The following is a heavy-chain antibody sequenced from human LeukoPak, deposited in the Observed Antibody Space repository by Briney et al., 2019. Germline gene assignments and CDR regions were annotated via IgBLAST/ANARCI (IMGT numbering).Heavy chain of an antibody. CDR1: GGSFGGYY. CDR3: ARGPATYGGYYYYYGMDV. CDR2: INHSGST. J-gene: IGHJ6*02. V-gene: IGHV4-34*01. D-gene: IGHD4-23*01. Sequence: SETLSLTCAVYGGSFGGYYWSWIRQPPGKGLEWIGEINHSGSTNYNPSLKSRVTISVDTSKNQFSLKLSSVTAADTAVYYCARGPATYGGYYYYYGMDVWGQGTTVTVSS.